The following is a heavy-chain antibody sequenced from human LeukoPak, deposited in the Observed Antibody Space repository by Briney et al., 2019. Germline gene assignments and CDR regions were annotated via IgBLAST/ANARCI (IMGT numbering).Heavy chain of an antibody. D-gene: IGHD4-23*01. CDR3: AKDPSTVVTPGAFDI. Sequence: GGSLRLSCAASGFTVSSNYMSWVRQAPGKGLEWVSVIYSGGSTYYADSVKGRFTISRDNSKNTLYLQMNSLRAEDTAVYYCAKDPSTVVTPGAFDIWGQGTMVTVSS. V-gene: IGHV3-66*01. J-gene: IGHJ3*02. CDR2: IYSGGST. CDR1: GFTVSSNY.